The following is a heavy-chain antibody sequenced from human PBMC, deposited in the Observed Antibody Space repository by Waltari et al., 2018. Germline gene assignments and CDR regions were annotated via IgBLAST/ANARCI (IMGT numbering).Heavy chain of an antibody. CDR2: VSYDGRKE. Sequence: LVESGQGVAQPRKNLRLHCVGPEFTLRNDVLHWVRQAPGKGLEWVAVVSYDGRKEYYADSLKGRFTISRDNSKSTLYLEMNCLTVEDTATYYCAKSHLLYFDWWGGMDVWGQGTTVTVSS. CDR1: EFTLRNDV. J-gene: IGHJ6*02. V-gene: IGHV3-30*18. CDR3: AKSHLLYFDWWGGMDV. D-gene: IGHD3-9*01.